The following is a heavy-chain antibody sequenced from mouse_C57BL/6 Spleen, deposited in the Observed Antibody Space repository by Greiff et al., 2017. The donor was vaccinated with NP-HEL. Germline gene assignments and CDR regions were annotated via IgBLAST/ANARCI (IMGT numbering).Heavy chain of an antibody. J-gene: IGHJ1*03. Sequence: EVQGVESGGGLVQPGGSMKLSCAASGFTFSDAWMDWVRQSPEKGLEWVAEIRNKANNHATYYAESVKGRFTISRDDSKSSVYLQMNSLRAEDTGIYYCISGYSNWYFDVWGTGTTVTVSS. CDR3: ISGYSNWYFDV. V-gene: IGHV6-6*01. CDR1: GFTFSDAW. CDR2: IRNKANNHAT. D-gene: IGHD2-5*01.